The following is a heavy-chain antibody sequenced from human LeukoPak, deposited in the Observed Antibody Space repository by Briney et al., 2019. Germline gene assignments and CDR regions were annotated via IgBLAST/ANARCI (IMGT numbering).Heavy chain of an antibody. D-gene: IGHD6-13*01. CDR2: IWYDGSNK. V-gene: IGHV3-33*01. J-gene: IGHJ4*02. CDR1: GFTFSSYG. Sequence: GGSLRLSCAASGFTFSSYGMHWVRQAPGKGLEWVAVIWYDGSNKYYADSVKGRFTISRDNPKNTLYLQMNSLRAEDTAVYYCARDRFIAAAGTGYYFDYWGQGTLVTVSS. CDR3: ARDRFIAAAGTGYYFDY.